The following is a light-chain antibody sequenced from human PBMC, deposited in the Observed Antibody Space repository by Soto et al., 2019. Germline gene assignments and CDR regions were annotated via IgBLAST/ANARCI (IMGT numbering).Light chain of an antibody. CDR2: HTS. CDR3: QHADGLRALT. V-gene: IGKV1-12*01. J-gene: IGKJ4*01. CDR1: QDAGSW. Sequence: DIQMTQSPPYVSASVGDRVTISCRASQDAGSWLSWFHQKPGGAPNLLIFHTSLKKSGVPPRFACRGSGTEFTLTISSLQPEDFGTYYCQHADGLRALTFGGGTAVEI.